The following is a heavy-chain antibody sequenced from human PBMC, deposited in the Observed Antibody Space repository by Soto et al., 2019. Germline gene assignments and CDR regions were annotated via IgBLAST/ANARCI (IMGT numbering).Heavy chain of an antibody. V-gene: IGHV3-30*03. CDR1: GFTFSTYG. Sequence: QVQVVESGGGVVQPGRSLTLSCAASGFTFSTYGMHWVRQAPGKGLEWVAIVSYDGSRKHYVDSVKGRFAISRDNSMNTLYRQLNSLGPEDTAMYDRGRDGDGDRYDDRVGADSWGQGSLVTVSS. D-gene: IGHD3-10*01. CDR3: GRDGDGDRYDDRVGADS. J-gene: IGHJ4*02. CDR2: VSYDGSRK.